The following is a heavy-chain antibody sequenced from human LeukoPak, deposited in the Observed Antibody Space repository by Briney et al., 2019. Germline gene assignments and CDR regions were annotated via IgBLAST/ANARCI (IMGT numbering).Heavy chain of an antibody. J-gene: IGHJ4*02. V-gene: IGHV3-53*01. Sequence: PGGSLRLSCAASGFTLSSNYMRWVREAPGKGLEWVSVIYSGGSTYYAASVKGRFTISRDNSKNTPYRQMNSLRAEDTAVYCCARAGSGIYYDNWGQGTLVTVSS. CDR3: ARAGSGIYYDN. CDR2: IYSGGST. CDR1: GFTLSSNY. D-gene: IGHD1-26*01.